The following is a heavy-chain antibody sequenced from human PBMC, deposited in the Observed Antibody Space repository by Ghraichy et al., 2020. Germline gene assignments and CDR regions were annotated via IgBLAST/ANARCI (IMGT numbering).Heavy chain of an antibody. J-gene: IGHJ6*02. D-gene: IGHD3-10*01. Sequence: ASVKVSCKGSGFTFTAYYIHWVRQAPGQGLEWMGYINPDGSFADYAQRFQGRLVMTRNTSISTAYMELSSLRSDDTAVYYCARGSTMVRGVSPTGYYGMDVWGQGTTVTVSS. V-gene: IGHV1-2*02. CDR2: INPDGSFA. CDR1: GFTFTAYY. CDR3: ARGSTMVRGVSPTGYYGMDV.